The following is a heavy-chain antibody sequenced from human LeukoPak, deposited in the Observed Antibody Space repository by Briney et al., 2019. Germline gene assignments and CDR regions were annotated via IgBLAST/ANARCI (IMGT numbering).Heavy chain of an antibody. CDR3: ARTENYIPEDCFDP. CDR1: GGSFSGYY. Sequence: SETLSLTCGVYGGSFSGYYWSWIRQSPGRGLEWIGEINQSGRTNYNPSLKSRVTLSVDTSKNQFSLKLSSVTAADTAVYYCARTENYIPEDCFDPWGQGTLVTVSS. J-gene: IGHJ5*02. V-gene: IGHV4-34*01. CDR2: INQSGRT. D-gene: IGHD5-24*01.